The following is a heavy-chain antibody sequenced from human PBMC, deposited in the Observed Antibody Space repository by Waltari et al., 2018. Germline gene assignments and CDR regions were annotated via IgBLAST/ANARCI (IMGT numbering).Heavy chain of an antibody. CDR1: GYIFTTYG. CDR2: INTHSGNP. V-gene: IGHV7-4-1*02. J-gene: IGHJ4*02. D-gene: IGHD2-15*01. CDR3: ARGGGTFSQPRYFAY. Sequence: QVQLVQSGSELKNPGASVKVSCKASGYIFTTYGGNWVRQVPGQGLEWMGLINTHSGNPPYAQGFTGRFVFSLDTSVKTAHLQSSSLESADTAIYYCARGGGTFSQPRYFAYWGQGTLITVTS.